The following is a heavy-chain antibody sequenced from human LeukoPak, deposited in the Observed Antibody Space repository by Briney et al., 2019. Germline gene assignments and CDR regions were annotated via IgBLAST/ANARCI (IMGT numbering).Heavy chain of an antibody. CDR1: GDSVSSKSAA. V-gene: IGHV6-1*01. D-gene: IGHD2/OR15-2a*01. Sequence: SQTLSLTCAISGDSVSSKSAAWNWIRQSPSRGLEWLGRTYYRSKWYNDYALSVKIRITLNPDTSKNQFSLQLNSVSPEDTAVYYCAREGEVGTTWSWFDPWGQGTLVTVSS. J-gene: IGHJ5*02. CDR2: TYYRSKWYN. CDR3: AREGEVGTTWSWFDP.